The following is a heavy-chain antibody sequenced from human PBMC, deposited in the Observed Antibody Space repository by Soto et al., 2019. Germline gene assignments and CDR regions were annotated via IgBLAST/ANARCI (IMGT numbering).Heavy chain of an antibody. CDR3: VRDSGYPDSFDV. CDR2: INKDGTTT. Sequence: GGSLRLSCVASGFTLSTYAMSWVRQAPGKGLVWVSRINKDGTTTPYADSVKGRFTISRDNAKNTLYLQMHSLRAEDTALYFCVRDSGYPDSFDVWGRGTMVTVSS. CDR1: GFTLSTYA. D-gene: IGHD5-18*01. J-gene: IGHJ3*01. V-gene: IGHV3-74*01.